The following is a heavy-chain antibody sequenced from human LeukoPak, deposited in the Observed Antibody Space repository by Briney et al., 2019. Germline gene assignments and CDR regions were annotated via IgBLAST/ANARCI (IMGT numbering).Heavy chain of an antibody. CDR2: INHSGST. D-gene: IGHD3-22*01. CDR3: AGGPHDYYDSSGYYFL. Sequence: SETLSLTCAVYGGSFSGYYWGWIRQPPGKGLEWIGEINHSGSTNYNPSLKSRVTILVDTSKNQFSLKLSSVTAADTAVYYCAGGPHDYYDSSGYYFLWGQGTLVTVSS. V-gene: IGHV4-34*01. J-gene: IGHJ4*02. CDR1: GGSFSGYY.